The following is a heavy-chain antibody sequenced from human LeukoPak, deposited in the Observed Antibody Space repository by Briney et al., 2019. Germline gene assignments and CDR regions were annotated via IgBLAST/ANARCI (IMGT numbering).Heavy chain of an antibody. V-gene: IGHV3-48*04. J-gene: IGHJ4*02. Sequence: PGGSLRLSCAASGFSFSSFDMNWVRQAPGEGLKWISFISSSSNIIYYADSARGRFTISRDNAKNSLYLQMNTLTVEDTAIYYCARWNLGSDFWGQGALVTVSS. CDR3: ARWNLGSDF. D-gene: IGHD1-1*01. CDR1: GFSFSSFD. CDR2: ISSSSNII.